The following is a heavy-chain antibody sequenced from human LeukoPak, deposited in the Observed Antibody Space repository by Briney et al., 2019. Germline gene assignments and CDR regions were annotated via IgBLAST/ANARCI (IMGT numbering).Heavy chain of an antibody. D-gene: IGHD5-18*01. CDR2: IDQYGRAK. V-gene: IGHV3-7*04. J-gene: IGHJ4*02. CDR1: GFAFSNYW. Sequence: GGSLRLSCAASGFAFSNYWMSWVRQAPGKGLEWVASIDQYGRAKYYVDSVRGRFTFSRDNTKDSLHLQMNSLRAEDTAVYYCARADSYGSILDYWGQGTRVIDSS. CDR3: ARADSYGSILDY.